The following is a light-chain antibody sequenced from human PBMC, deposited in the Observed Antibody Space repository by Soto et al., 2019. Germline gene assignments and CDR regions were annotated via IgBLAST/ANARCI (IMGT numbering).Light chain of an antibody. V-gene: IGKV3-15*01. J-gene: IGKJ4*01. CDR1: QSVGRN. CDR3: QQYNNLADS. CDR2: TTS. Sequence: QSPGTLSVSPGERVTLSCRPSQSVGRNLAWYQQKPGQAPRLLIYTTSTRAPGIPARFSGSGSGTEFTLTISSLQSEDVAVYYCQQYNNLADSFGGGTKVEIK.